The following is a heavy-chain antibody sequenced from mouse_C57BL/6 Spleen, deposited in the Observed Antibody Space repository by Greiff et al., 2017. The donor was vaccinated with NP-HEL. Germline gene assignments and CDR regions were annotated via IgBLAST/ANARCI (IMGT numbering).Heavy chain of an antibody. V-gene: IGHV1-42*01. J-gene: IGHJ2*01. D-gene: IGHD1-1*01. CDR1: GYSFTGYY. CDR2: INPSTGGT. CDR3: ARDYGSSRDY. Sequence: EVQLQQSGPELVKPGASVKISCKASGYSFTGYYMNWVKQSPEKSLEWIGEINPSTGGTTYNQKFKAKATLTVDKSSSPAYMQLKSLTSEDSAVYYCARDYGSSRDYWGQGTTLTVSS.